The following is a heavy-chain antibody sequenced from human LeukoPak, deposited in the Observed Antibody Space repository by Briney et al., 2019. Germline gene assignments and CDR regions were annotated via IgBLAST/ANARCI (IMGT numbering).Heavy chain of an antibody. V-gene: IGHV1-8*03. Sequence: EASVKVSCKASGYTFTSYDINWVRQATGQGLEWMGWRNPNSGNTGYAQKFQGRVTITRNTSISTAYMELSSLRSEDTAVYYCARGSPKMATIYDWGQGTLVTVSS. CDR2: RNPNSGNT. CDR1: GYTFTSYD. J-gene: IGHJ4*02. D-gene: IGHD5-24*01. CDR3: ARGSPKMATIYD.